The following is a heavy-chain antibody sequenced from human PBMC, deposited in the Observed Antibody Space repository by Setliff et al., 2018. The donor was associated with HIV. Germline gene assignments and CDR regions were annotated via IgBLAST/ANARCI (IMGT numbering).Heavy chain of an antibody. CDR2: INTETGTP. J-gene: IGHJ4*02. CDR3: ARGVLYGLSEY. CDR1: GYTFTTFG. Sequence: GASVKVSCKASGYTFTTFGLSWVRQAPGQGLEWMGWINTETGTPMYAQGFTGRFVFSLDTSISTAYLQIDSLRSDDTATYYCARGVLYGLSEYWGTGSLVTVSS. V-gene: IGHV7-4-1*01. D-gene: IGHD3-10*01.